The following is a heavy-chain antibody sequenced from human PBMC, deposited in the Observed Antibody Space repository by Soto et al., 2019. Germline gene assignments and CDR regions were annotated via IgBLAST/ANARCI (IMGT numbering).Heavy chain of an antibody. CDR3: ARVRITMVRGVIPDYYYYCYMDV. Sequence: ASVKVSCKASGYTFTSYGISWVRQAPGQGLEWMGWISAYNGNTNYAQKLQGRVTMTTNTSTSTAYMELRSLRSEDTAVYYCARVRITMVRGVIPDYYYYCYMDVWGKGTTVTVSS. CDR1: GYTFTSYG. D-gene: IGHD3-10*01. V-gene: IGHV1-18*01. CDR2: ISAYNGNT. J-gene: IGHJ6*03.